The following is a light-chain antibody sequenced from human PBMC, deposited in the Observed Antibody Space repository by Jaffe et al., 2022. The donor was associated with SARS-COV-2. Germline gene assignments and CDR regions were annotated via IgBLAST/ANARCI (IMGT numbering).Light chain of an antibody. J-gene: IGKJ4*01. V-gene: IGKV3D-15*01. CDR1: QSVYSN. CDR2: GAS. Sequence: EIVMTQFPATLSVSPGERATLSCRATQSVYSNLAWYQQKPGQAPRLLIYGASTRATGIPARFSGSGSGTEFTLTISSLQSEDFAVYYCQQYNNWLTFGGGTKVEIK. CDR3: QQYNNWLT.